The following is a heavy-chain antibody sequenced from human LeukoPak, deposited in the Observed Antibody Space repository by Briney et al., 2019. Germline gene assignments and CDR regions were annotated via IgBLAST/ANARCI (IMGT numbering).Heavy chain of an antibody. CDR3: AKDLLYGSGSTYFDY. CDR1: GFTFSSYA. Sequence: PGGSLRLSCAASGFTFSSYAVSWVRQAPGKGLECVSRISGSGGSTYYADSVKGRFTISRDNSKNTLYLQMNSLRAEDTAVYYCAKDLLYGSGSTYFDYWGQGTLVTVSS. V-gene: IGHV3-23*01. D-gene: IGHD3-10*01. J-gene: IGHJ4*02. CDR2: ISGSGGST.